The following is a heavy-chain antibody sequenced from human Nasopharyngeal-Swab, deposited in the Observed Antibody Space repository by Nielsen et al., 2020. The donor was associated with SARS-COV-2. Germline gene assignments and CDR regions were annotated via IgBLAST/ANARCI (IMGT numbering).Heavy chain of an antibody. J-gene: IGHJ6*02. V-gene: IGHV3-9*01. CDR3: AKALLPDYDILTGYYLGGYYYGMDV. Sequence: GGSLRLSCAASGFTFDDYAMHWVRQAPGKGLEWVSGISWNSGSTGYADSVKGRFTISRDNAKNSLYLQMNSLRAEDTALYYCAKALLPDYDILTGYYLGGYYYGMDVWGQGTTVTVSS. D-gene: IGHD3-9*01. CDR2: ISWNSGST. CDR1: GFTFDDYA.